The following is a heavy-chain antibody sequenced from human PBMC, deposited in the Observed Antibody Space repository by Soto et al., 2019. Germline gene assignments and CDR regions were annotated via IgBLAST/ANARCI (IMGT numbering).Heavy chain of an antibody. CDR1: GYSFTSYY. J-gene: IGHJ5*02. CDR2: INPSGGST. Sequence: ASVKVSCEACGYSFTSYYMHWVRQAPRQGLEWMGIINPSGGSTSYAQKLQGRVTMTTDTSTSTAYMELRSLRSDDTAVYYCARDLRQQLVLSQPTNWFDPWGQGTLVTVSS. V-gene: IGHV1-46*01. CDR3: ARDLRQQLVLSQPTNWFDP. D-gene: IGHD6-13*01.